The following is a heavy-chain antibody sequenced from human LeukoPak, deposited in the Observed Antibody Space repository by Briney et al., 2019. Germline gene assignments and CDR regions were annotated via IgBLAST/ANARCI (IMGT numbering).Heavy chain of an antibody. V-gene: IGHV3-74*01. CDR1: GLSFSSYW. Sequence: PGGSLRLSCAASGLSFSSYWMLWVRQAPGKGLLWVSRINGDGSRTDYADSVKGRFTISRDNAKNTLFLQMDSLRVDDTAVYYCARGGGSANWLDPWGQGTLVTVSS. CDR3: ARGGGSANWLDP. CDR2: INGDGSRT. D-gene: IGHD2-15*01. J-gene: IGHJ5*02.